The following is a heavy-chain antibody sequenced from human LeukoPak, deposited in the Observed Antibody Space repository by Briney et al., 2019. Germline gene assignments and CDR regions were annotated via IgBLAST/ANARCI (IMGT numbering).Heavy chain of an antibody. V-gene: IGHV4-39*01. CDR1: GGSISSTIYY. CDR2: VYYSGTT. D-gene: IGHD1-14*01. J-gene: IGHJ4*02. Sequence: PSETLSLTCTVSGGSISSTIYYWGWIRQPPGKGLEWIGTVYYSGTTYYNPSLKSRVTISVDTSKNHFSLKLTSVTASDTAVYYCARHRTAQEYFDYWGRGTLVTVSS. CDR3: ARHRTAQEYFDY.